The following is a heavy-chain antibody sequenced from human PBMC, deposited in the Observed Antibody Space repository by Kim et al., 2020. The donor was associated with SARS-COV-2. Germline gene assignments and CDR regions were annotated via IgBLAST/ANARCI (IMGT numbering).Heavy chain of an antibody. CDR2: ISGYDGST. V-gene: IGHV1-18*04. Sequence: ASVKVSCKASGFTFTNYGFTWVRQAPGQGLEWMGWISGYDGSTNYAQRLQDRVTLTTDIATSTVYLDLRSLRSDDTAIYYCARDSRSLYSSLWNWFDPWGQGTLVTVSS. CDR3: ARDSRSLYSSLWNWFDP. J-gene: IGHJ5*02. CDR1: GFTFTNYG. D-gene: IGHD6-19*01.